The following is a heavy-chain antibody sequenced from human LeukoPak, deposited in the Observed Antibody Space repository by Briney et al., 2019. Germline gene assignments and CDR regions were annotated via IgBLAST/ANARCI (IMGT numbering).Heavy chain of an antibody. CDR2: IYHNGDT. CDR1: GVSISTYY. D-gene: IGHD2-2*02. CDR3: ARHSYTPFDY. Sequence: SETLSLTCGVSGVSISTYYWSWIRQSPGKGLEWIGYIYHNGDTNYNPSFKSRVTISVDTSKNQFSLRLMSVTAADTAIYYCARHSYTPFDYWGQGSLVTVSS. V-gene: IGHV4-59*08. J-gene: IGHJ4*02.